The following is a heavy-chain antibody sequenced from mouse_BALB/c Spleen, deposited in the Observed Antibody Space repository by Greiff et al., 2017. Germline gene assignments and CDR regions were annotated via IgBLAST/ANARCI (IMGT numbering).Heavy chain of an antibody. D-gene: IGHD2-4*01. V-gene: IGHV5-6-5*01. J-gene: IGHJ3*01. Sequence: EVKLVESGGGLVKPGGSLKLSCAASGFTFSSYAMSWVRQTPEKRLEWVASISSGGSTYYPDSVKGRFTISRDNARNILYLQMSSLRSEDTAMYYCARGPYYDYDGFAYWGQGTLVTVSA. CDR3: ARGPYYDYDGFAY. CDR2: ISSGGST. CDR1: GFTFSSYA.